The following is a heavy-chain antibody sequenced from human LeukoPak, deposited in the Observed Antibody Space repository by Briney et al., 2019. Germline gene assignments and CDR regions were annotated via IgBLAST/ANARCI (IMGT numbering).Heavy chain of an antibody. Sequence: PSETLSLTCSVSGGSISNSGYYWGWIRQPPGKGLEWIGSIYYSGSTYYNPSLKSRVTISVDTSKNQFSLKLSSVTAADTAVYYCARRFDSWGQGTLVTVSS. J-gene: IGHJ4*02. CDR1: GGSISNSGYY. CDR2: IYYSGST. V-gene: IGHV4-39*01. CDR3: ARRFDS.